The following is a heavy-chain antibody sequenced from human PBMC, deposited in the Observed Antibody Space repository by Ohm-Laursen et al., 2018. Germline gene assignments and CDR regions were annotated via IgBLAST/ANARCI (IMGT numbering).Heavy chain of an antibody. CDR2: ITWNSGTI. V-gene: IGHV3-9*01. Sequence: SLRLSCSASGFTFDDYAMHWVRQAPGKGLEWVSGITWNSGTITYADSVKGRFTISRDNAKNSLYLQMNSLRAEDTALYYCAKMVGTWDFFDYWGQGTLVTVSS. CDR1: GFTFDDYA. J-gene: IGHJ4*02. CDR3: AKMVGTWDFFDY. D-gene: IGHD4-23*01.